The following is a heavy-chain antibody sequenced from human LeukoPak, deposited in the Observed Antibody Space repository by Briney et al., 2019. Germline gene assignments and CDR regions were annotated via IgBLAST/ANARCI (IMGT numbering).Heavy chain of an antibody. CDR3: ARRSSGSPPYYFGY. Sequence: PGGSQRLSCAASGLTFSSYWMHWVRHAPGKGLVWVSRINSDGSSTSYADSVKGRFTISRDNAKNTLYLQMNSLRAEDTAVYYCARRSSGSPPYYFGYWGQGTLVTVSS. D-gene: IGHD1-26*01. J-gene: IGHJ4*02. CDR2: INSDGSST. V-gene: IGHV3-74*01. CDR1: GLTFSSYW.